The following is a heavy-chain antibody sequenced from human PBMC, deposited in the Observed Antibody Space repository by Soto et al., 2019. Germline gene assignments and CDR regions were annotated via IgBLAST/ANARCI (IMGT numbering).Heavy chain of an antibody. V-gene: IGHV4-34*01. CDR2: INHSGST. D-gene: IGHD3-16*01. CDR1: GGSFSGYY. Sequence: QVQLQQWGAGLLKPSETLSLTCAVYGGSFSGYYWSWLRQPPGKGLEWIGEINHSGSTNYNPSLKSRVTISEDTSKNQFSLKLSSVSAADTALYYCARKGGNVNRRAYFDYCGQGTVVTVSS. CDR3: ARKGGNVNRRAYFDY. J-gene: IGHJ4*02.